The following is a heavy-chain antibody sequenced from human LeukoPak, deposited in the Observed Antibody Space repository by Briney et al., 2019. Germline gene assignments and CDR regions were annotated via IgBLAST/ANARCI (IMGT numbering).Heavy chain of an antibody. J-gene: IGHJ4*02. CDR2: ISYDGSNK. Sequence: PGGSLRLSCAASGFTFSSYAMHWVRQAPGKGLEWVAVISYDGSNKYYADSVKGRFTISRDNSKNTLYLQMNSLRAEDTAVYYCAKMGASDVVVTAILDYWGQGTLVTVSS. CDR1: GFTFSSYA. V-gene: IGHV3-30*18. CDR3: AKMGASDVVVTAILDY. D-gene: IGHD2-21*02.